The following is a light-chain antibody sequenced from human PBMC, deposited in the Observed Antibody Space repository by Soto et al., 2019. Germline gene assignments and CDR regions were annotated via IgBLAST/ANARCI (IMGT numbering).Light chain of an antibody. Sequence: QSVLTQPASVSGSPGQSITISCTGTSSDVGGHNYVSWYQQHPGRAPKLMIYEATKRPSGVSNRFSGSKSGNTASLTISGLQAEDEADYYCCAYAGSGTVVFGGGTKVTVL. CDR1: SSDVGGHNY. V-gene: IGLV2-23*02. CDR2: EAT. J-gene: IGLJ3*02. CDR3: CAYAGSGTVV.